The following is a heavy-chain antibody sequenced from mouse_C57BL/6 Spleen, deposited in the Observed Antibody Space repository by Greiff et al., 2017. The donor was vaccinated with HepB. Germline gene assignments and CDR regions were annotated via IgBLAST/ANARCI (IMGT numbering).Heavy chain of an antibody. V-gene: IGHV14-2*01. CDR2: IDPEDGDT. Sequence: EVKLQQSGAELVKPGASVKLSCKASGFKIKDYYMHWVKQRTEQGLEWIGRIDPEDGDTKDDGKFKGKATLTADKSSTTAYLQLSSLTSEDPAVYYCARDDYGAYWYFDVWGTGTTVTVSS. CDR1: GFKIKDYY. D-gene: IGHD2-4*01. J-gene: IGHJ1*03. CDR3: ARDDYGAYWYFDV.